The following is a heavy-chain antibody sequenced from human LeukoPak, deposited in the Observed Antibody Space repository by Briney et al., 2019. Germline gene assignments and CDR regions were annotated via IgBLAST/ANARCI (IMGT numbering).Heavy chain of an antibody. D-gene: IGHD3-10*01. CDR3: ARGDNGYGSGSYRRYFDY. J-gene: IGHJ4*02. Sequence: ASVKVSCKASGGTFSSYAISWVRQAPGQGLEWMGGIIPIFGTANYAQKFQGRVTITAGKSTSTAYMELSSLRSEDTAVYYCARGDNGYGSGSYRRYFDYWGQGTLVTVSS. V-gene: IGHV1-69*06. CDR1: GGTFSSYA. CDR2: IIPIFGTA.